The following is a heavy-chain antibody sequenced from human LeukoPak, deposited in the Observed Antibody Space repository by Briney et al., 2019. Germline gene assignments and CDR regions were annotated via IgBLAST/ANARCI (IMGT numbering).Heavy chain of an antibody. J-gene: IGHJ4*02. Sequence: ASVKVSCKASGYTFTGYYMHWVRQAPGQGLEWMGWINPNSGGTNYAQKFQGRVTMTRDTSISTAYMELSRLRSDDTAVYCCAREVEMATIEGEQDYWGQGTLVTVSS. CDR3: AREVEMATIEGEQDY. D-gene: IGHD5-24*01. V-gene: IGHV1-2*02. CDR2: INPNSGGT. CDR1: GYTFTGYY.